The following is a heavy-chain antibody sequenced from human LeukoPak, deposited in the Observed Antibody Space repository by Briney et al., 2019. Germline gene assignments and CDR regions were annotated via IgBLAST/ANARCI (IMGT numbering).Heavy chain of an antibody. D-gene: IGHD3-9*01. CDR1: GDSISSSRYF. Sequence: SETLSLTCSVSGDSISSSRYFWGWIRQPPGKGLEWIGNIYYSGSTYYNPSLNSRVTISVDTSKNQFSLKLSSVTAADTAVYYCARFYYDILTGYYINWFDPWGQGTLVTVSS. CDR2: IYYSGST. CDR3: ARFYYDILTGYYINWFDP. V-gene: IGHV4-39*07. J-gene: IGHJ5*02.